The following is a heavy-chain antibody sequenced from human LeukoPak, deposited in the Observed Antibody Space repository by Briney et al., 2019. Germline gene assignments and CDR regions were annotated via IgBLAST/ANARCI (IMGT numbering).Heavy chain of an antibody. CDR1: GYTFTSYY. V-gene: IGHV1-46*01. CDR2: INPSGGST. Sequence: AASVKVSCKTSGYTFTSYYMHWVRQAPGQGLEWMGIINPSGGSTSYAQKFQGRVTMTRDTSTSTVYMELSSLRSEDTAVYYCARVARSIGLGDYWGQGTLVTVSS. J-gene: IGHJ4*02. CDR3: ARVARSIGLGDY. D-gene: IGHD3-10*01.